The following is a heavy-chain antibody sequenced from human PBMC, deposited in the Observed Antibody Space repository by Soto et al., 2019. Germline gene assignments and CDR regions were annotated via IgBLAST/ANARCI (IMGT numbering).Heavy chain of an antibody. J-gene: IGHJ6*03. Sequence: QVQLQESGPGLVKPSETLSLTCTVSGGSISSYYWSWIRQPPGKGLEWIGYIYYSGCTNYNPSLKSRVTISVDTSKNQFSLKLSSVTAADTAVYYCARGLITMVRGVIRPEEYYYYYYMDVWGKGTTVTVSS. CDR3: ARGLITMVRGVIRPEEYYYYYYMDV. V-gene: IGHV4-59*01. CDR1: GGSISSYY. D-gene: IGHD3-10*01. CDR2: IYYSGCT.